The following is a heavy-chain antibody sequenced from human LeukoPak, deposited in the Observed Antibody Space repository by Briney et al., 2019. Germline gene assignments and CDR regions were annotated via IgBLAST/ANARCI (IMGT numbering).Heavy chain of an antibody. CDR1: GGSISSGGYS. J-gene: IGHJ6*02. V-gene: IGHV4-30-2*01. Sequence: SETLSLTCAVSGGSISSGGYSWSWIRQPPGKGLEWIGYIYHSGSTYYNPSLKSRVTISVDTSKNQFSLKLSSVTAADTAVYYCARRGYRPYYYYYGMDVWGQGTTVTVSS. D-gene: IGHD3-22*01. CDR3: ARRGYRPYYYYYGMDV. CDR2: IYHSGST.